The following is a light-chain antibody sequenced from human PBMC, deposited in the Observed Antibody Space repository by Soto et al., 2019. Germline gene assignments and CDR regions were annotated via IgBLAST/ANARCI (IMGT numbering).Light chain of an antibody. V-gene: IGKV3-15*01. CDR2: GGF. CDR3: QHYDTWSA. Sequence: EIVMTQSPARLSVAPGETATLSCRASQSVSSNLAWYQQKPGQAPRLLISGGFTRATGIPARFSGRGSGTEFTLTISSLEFEDSAVYYCQHYDTWSAFGQGTRLEIK. J-gene: IGKJ5*01. CDR1: QSVSSN.